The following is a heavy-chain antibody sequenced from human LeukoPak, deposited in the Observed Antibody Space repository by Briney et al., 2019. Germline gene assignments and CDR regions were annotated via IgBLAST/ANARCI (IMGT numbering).Heavy chain of an antibody. V-gene: IGHV3-30*02. D-gene: IGHD5-12*01. CDR3: AKDSPPTSEWLPDY. CDR1: GFTFSIYG. CDR2: IRHDGSKK. J-gene: IGHJ4*02. Sequence: GGSLRLSCAASGFTFSIYGMHWVRQAPGKGLEWVAFIRHDGSKKFYADSVKGRFTISRDNSQNTLYPQVDSLRVDDTAVYYCAKDSPPTSEWLPDYWGQGTLVTISS.